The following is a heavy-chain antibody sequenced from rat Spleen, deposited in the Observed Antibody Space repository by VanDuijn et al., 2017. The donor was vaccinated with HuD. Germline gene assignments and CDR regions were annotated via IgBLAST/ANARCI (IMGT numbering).Heavy chain of an antibody. J-gene: IGHJ2*01. CDR1: GFTFSAYY. Sequence: EVQLVESGGGLVQPGRSMKLSCAASGFTFSAYYMAWVRQAPTKGLEWVATISYDGRRIYYRDSVKGRFTISRDNAKSTLYLQMNSLRSEDTATYYCTRENWVLDYWGQGVMVTVSS. V-gene: IGHV5-20*01. CDR2: ISYDGRRI. CDR3: TRENWVLDY. D-gene: IGHD5-1*01.